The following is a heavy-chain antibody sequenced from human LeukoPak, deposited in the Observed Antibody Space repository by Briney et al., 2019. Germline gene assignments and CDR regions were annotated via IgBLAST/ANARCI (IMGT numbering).Heavy chain of an antibody. J-gene: IGHJ5*02. D-gene: IGHD4-17*01. CDR1: GGSFSGDY. V-gene: IGHV4-34*01. CDR2: INQSGST. Sequence: SETLSLTCAVYGGSFSGDYWSWIRQPPGKGLEWIGEINQSGSTNYNPSLKSRVTIAVDTPKNQLCLKLGSVSAADTAVDCFARGLSHPTVPPPGRWFAPWGRGIRATVPP. CDR3: ARGLSHPTVPPPGRWFAP.